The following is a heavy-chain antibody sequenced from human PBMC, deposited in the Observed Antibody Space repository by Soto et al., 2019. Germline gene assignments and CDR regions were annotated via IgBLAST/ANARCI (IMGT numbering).Heavy chain of an antibody. CDR3: ARDAAAGLNDY. V-gene: IGHV1-18*01. CDR2: ISAYNGNT. J-gene: IGHJ4*02. CDR1: GYTFTSYG. D-gene: IGHD6-13*01. Sequence: QVQLVQSGAEVKKPGASVKVSCKASGYTFTSYGISWVRQAPGQGLEWMGWISAYNGNTKYAQKFQGRVTMTTVTSTSTAYMEVRSLRSDDTTVYYCARDAAAGLNDYWGQGTLVTVS.